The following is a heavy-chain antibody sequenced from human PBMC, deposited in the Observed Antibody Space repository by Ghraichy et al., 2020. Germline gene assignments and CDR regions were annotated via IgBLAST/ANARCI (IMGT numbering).Heavy chain of an antibody. J-gene: IGHJ3*01. V-gene: IGHV3-53*04. D-gene: IGHD2-8*01. Sequence: ETLSLTCAASGFSVGSSYMTWVRQTPEKGLEWVAIIYSGGSTYYADSVKGRFSISRHNSENTVFLQMSSLRVEDTALYYCARVDVATLNDAFDLWGKGTLVTVSS. CDR3: ARVDVATLNDAFDL. CDR2: IYSGGST. CDR1: GFSVGSSY.